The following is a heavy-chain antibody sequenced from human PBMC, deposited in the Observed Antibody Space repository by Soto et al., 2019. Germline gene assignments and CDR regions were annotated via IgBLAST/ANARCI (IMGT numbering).Heavy chain of an antibody. Sequence: QVQLVESGGGVVQPGGSLRLSCAASGFTFSTYGIHWVRQAPGKGLEWVAVIWHDGSYKYYADSVKGRFTISRDNSKNTLYLQMNSLRAGDTAVYYCARAVGPFDYWGQGPLVTVSS. CDR2: IWHDGSYK. V-gene: IGHV3-33*01. CDR3: ARAVGPFDY. J-gene: IGHJ4*02. D-gene: IGHD1-26*01. CDR1: GFTFSTYG.